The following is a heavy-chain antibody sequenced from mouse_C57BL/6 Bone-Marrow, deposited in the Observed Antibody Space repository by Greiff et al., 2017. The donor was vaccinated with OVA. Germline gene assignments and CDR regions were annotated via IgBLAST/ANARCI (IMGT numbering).Heavy chain of an antibody. V-gene: IGHV1-5*01. CDR1: GYTFTSYW. Sequence: EVQLQQSGTVLARPGASVKMSCKPSGYTFTSYWMHWVKQRPGQGLEWIGAIYPGNSDTSYNQKFKGKAKLTAVTSASTAYMELSSLTNEDSAVYYCTREAYSPYYFDYWGQGTTLTVSS. CDR2: IYPGNSDT. D-gene: IGHD6-2*01. J-gene: IGHJ2*01. CDR3: TREAYSPYYFDY.